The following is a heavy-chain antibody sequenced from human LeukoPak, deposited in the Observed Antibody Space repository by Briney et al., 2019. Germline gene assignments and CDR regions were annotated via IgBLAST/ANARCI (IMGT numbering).Heavy chain of an antibody. V-gene: IGHV1-2*02. CDR3: ARANHRVINYYYYYYYMDV. J-gene: IGHJ6*03. CDR2: INPNSGGT. CDR1: GYTFTGYY. Sequence: ASVKVSCKASGYTFTGYYMHWVRQAPGQGLEWMGWINPNSGGTNYAQKFQGRVTMTRDTSITTAYMELSRLRSDDTAVYYCARANHRVINYYYYYYYMDVWGKGTTVTVS. D-gene: IGHD1-14*01.